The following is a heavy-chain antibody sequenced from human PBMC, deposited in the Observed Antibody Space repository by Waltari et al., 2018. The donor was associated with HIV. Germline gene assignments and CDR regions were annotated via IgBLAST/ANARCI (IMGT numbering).Heavy chain of an antibody. CDR1: GFTFSDSH. J-gene: IGHJ6*02. Sequence: EVQLVESGGGLVQPGGSLKVSCAASGFTFSDSHFTWVRQASGRGLEWVGLITSKGDNYATAYAASVKGRFTISRDDSKNTADLQMNSLKTEDTAIYYCALYGFGPRYYGMDVWGQGTTVTVSS. D-gene: IGHD2-8*01. V-gene: IGHV3-73*01. CDR2: ITSKGDNYAT. CDR3: ALYGFGPRYYGMDV.